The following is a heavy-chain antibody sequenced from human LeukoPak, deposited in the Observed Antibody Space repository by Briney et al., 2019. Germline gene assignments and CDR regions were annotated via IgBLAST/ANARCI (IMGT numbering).Heavy chain of an antibody. CDR2: TYYRSKRYN. CDR3: ARSSGYVWGSFYQIDY. CDR1: GDSVSSNSAA. J-gene: IGHJ4*02. D-gene: IGHD3-16*01. Sequence: SQTLSLTCAISGDSVSSNSAAWNWIRQSPSRGLEWLGRTYYRSKRYNDYAVSVKSRITINPDTSKNQFSLQLNSVTPEDTAVYYCARSSGYVWGSFYQIDYWGQGTLVTVSS. V-gene: IGHV6-1*01.